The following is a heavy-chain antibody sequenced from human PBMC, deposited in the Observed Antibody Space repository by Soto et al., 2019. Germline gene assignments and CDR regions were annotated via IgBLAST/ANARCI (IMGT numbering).Heavy chain of an antibody. CDR1: GFLFDTYG. D-gene: IGHD3-3*01. Sequence: GGSLRLSCIAAGFLFDTYGMHWVRPPPGKGLEWVAIISYDGSHKEYADSVKGRFAISGDNSKNTLYLQMNSLRTEDTAVYYCARALDFWSAYFDYWGQGSLVTVSS. J-gene: IGHJ4*02. CDR2: ISYDGSHK. V-gene: IGHV3-30*03. CDR3: ARALDFWSAYFDY.